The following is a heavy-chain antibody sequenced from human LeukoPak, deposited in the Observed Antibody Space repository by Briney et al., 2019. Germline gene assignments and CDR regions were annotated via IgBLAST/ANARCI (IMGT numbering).Heavy chain of an antibody. Sequence: ASVKVSCKASGYTFTSYDINWVRQATGQGLEWMGWMNPNSGNTGYAQKFQGRVTITRNTSISTAYMELSSLRSEDTAVYYCARFRCSGGCCYLDYWGQGTLVTVSS. CDR1: GYTFTSYD. D-gene: IGHD2-15*01. CDR2: MNPNSGNT. V-gene: IGHV1-8*03. J-gene: IGHJ4*02. CDR3: ARFRCSGGCCYLDY.